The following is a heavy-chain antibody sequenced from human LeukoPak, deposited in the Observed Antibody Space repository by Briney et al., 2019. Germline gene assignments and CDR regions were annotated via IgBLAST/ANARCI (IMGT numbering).Heavy chain of an antibody. CDR2: IYYSGST. V-gene: IGHV4-59*11. J-gene: IGHJ4*02. D-gene: IGHD1-26*01. Sequence: ASETLSLTCTVSGGSISSHYWSWIRQPPGKGLKWIGYIYYSGSTNYNPSLKSRVTISVDTSKNQFSLKLSSVTAADTAVYYCARVRAGALDYWGQGTLVTVSP. CDR1: GGSISSHY. CDR3: ARVRAGALDY.